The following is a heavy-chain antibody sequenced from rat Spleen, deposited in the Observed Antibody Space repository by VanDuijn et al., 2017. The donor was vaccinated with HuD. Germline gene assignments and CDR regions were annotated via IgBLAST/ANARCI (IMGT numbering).Heavy chain of an antibody. CDR2: INTGGGNP. Sequence: EVQLVESGGGLVQPGRSLKLSCAASGFTFSNHGMAWVRRTPTRGLEWVASINTGGGNPYYRDSVKGRFTISRDNAKSTLFLQMDWLRSEDTATYYCAREAGIPFHYFDYWGQGVMVTVSS. D-gene: IGHD1-4*01. CDR1: GFTFSNHG. J-gene: IGHJ2*01. CDR3: AREAGIPFHYFDY. V-gene: IGHV5S13*01.